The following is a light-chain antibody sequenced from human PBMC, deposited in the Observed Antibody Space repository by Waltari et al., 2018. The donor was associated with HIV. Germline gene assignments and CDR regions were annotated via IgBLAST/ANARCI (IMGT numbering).Light chain of an antibody. CDR2: KDS. CDR3: QSADSSGTYAV. J-gene: IGLJ7*01. Sequence: SYELTQPPSVSVSPGQTARITCSGDVVPKRYAYWYQQKPGQAPVVVISKDSERPSGIPERFSGSSSGTTVTLTISGVQAEDEADYYCQSADSSGTYAVFGGGTQLTVL. V-gene: IGLV3-25*03. CDR1: VVPKRY.